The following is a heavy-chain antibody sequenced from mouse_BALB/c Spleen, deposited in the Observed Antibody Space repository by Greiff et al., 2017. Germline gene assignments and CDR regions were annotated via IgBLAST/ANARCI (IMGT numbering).Heavy chain of an antibody. CDR1: GYTFTSYW. V-gene: IGHV1S81*02. Sequence: QVQLQQPGAELVKPGASVKLSCKASGYTFTSYWMHWVKQRPGQGLEWIGEINPSNGRTNYNEKFKSKATLTVDKSSSTAYMQLSSLTSEDSAVYYCARLRDGAMDYWGQGTSVTVSS. CDR3: ARLRDGAMDY. D-gene: IGHD3-3*01. CDR2: INPSNGRT. J-gene: IGHJ4*01.